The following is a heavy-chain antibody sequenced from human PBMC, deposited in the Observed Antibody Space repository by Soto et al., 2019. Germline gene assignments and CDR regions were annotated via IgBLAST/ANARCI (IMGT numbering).Heavy chain of an antibody. V-gene: IGHV1-3*04. Sequence: ASVKVSCKTSGYTFTSYAIHWLRQAPGQGLEWMAWINIGNGNTKYSQKFQDRVTIIRDTSASTAYVELSSLRSEDTAVYYCVRRHVSATGIDWFDPWGQGTLVTVSS. CDR2: INIGNGNT. J-gene: IGHJ5*02. CDR1: GYTFTSYA. CDR3: VRRHVSATGIDWFDP. D-gene: IGHD6-13*01.